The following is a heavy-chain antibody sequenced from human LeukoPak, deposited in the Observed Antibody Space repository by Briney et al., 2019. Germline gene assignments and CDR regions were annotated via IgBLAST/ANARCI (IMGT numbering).Heavy chain of an antibody. J-gene: IGHJ4*02. V-gene: IGHV3-30-3*01. CDR3: ARPPTLGYYDSSGPFDY. CDR1: GFTFSSYA. D-gene: IGHD3-22*01. Sequence: PGGSLRLSCAASGFTFSSYAMHWVRQAPGKGLEWVAVISYDGSNKYYADSVKGRFTISRDNSKNTLYLQMNSLRAEDTAVYYCARPPTLGYYDSSGPFDYWGQGTLVTVSS. CDR2: ISYDGSNK.